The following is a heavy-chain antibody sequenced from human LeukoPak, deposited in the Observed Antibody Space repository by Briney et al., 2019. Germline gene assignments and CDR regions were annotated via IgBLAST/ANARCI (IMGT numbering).Heavy chain of an antibody. CDR1: GYTFNTYG. Sequence: GASVKVSCKASGYTFNTYGFSWVRQAPGQGLEWMGWINAYNGNTNYAQKLEGRVAMTTDTSSSTAYMELRSLRSDDTAIYYCARGDWFDPWGQGTLVTVSS. CDR3: ARGDWFDP. CDR2: INAYNGNT. J-gene: IGHJ5*02. D-gene: IGHD2-21*01. V-gene: IGHV1-18*01.